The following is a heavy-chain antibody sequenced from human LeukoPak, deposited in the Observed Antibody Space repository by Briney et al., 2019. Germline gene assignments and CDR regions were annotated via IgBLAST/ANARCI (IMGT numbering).Heavy chain of an antibody. CDR1: GYTFTGYY. CDR3: ARGGIAAAGDY. V-gene: IGHV1-2*02. D-gene: IGHD6-13*01. J-gene: IGHJ4*02. CDR2: INPNNGGT. Sequence: ASVKVSCKASGYTFTGYYMHWVRQAPGQGLEWMGWINPNNGGTNYAQKFQGRVTMTRDTSISTAYMELSRLRSDDTAVYYCARGGIAAAGDYWGQGTLVTVSS.